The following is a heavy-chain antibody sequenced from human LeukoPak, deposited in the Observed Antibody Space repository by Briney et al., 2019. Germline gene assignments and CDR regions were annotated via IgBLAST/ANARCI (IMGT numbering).Heavy chain of an antibody. CDR1: GYSISSSYY. CDR3: ASRVATIYGHYFDY. J-gene: IGHJ4*02. Sequence: SETLSLTCTVSGYSISSSYYWSWIRQPPGKGLEWIGYIYYSGNTNYNPSLKSRVTISVDTSKNQFSLKLSSVTAADTAVYYCASRVATIYGHYFDYWGQGTLVTVSS. V-gene: IGHV4-61*01. D-gene: IGHD5-24*01. CDR2: IYYSGNT.